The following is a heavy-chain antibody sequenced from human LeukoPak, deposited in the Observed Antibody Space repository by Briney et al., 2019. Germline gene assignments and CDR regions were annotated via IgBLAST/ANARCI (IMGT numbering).Heavy chain of an antibody. CDR2: IYYSGST. D-gene: IGHD3-16*02. Sequence: SETLSLTCTVSSGSISSYYWSWIRQPPGKGLEWIGYIYYSGSTNYNPSLKSRVTISVDTSKNQFSLKLSSVTAADTAVYYCARVPSYYDYVWGSYRSGAFDIWGQGTMVTVSS. CDR1: SGSISSYY. V-gene: IGHV4-59*01. J-gene: IGHJ3*02. CDR3: ARVPSYYDYVWGSYRSGAFDI.